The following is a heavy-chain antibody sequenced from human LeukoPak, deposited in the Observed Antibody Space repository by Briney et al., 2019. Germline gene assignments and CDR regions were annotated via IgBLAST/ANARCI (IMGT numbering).Heavy chain of an antibody. V-gene: IGHV4-59*01. CDR3: ARATMVRGVISLYNWFDP. CDR2: IYYSGST. Sequence: SETLSLTCTVSGGSISSYYWSWIWQPPGKGLEWIGYIYYSGSTNYNPSLKSRVTISVDTSKNQFSLKLSSVTAADTAVYYCARATMVRGVISLYNWFDPWGQRTLVTVSS. CDR1: GGSISSYY. J-gene: IGHJ5*02. D-gene: IGHD3-10*01.